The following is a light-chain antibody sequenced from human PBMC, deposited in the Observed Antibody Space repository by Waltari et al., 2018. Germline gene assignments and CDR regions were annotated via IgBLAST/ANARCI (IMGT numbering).Light chain of an antibody. V-gene: IGLV1-51*02. Sequence: QSVLTQPPSVSAAPGQKVTISCSGSTSNIGDNYVSWYQQFPGAAPKVLIYGDHNGTTGTPDRFSASKSGTSATLDITGLQTGDEADCFCGTWYNTLSPVFGGGTTVTVL. J-gene: IGLJ2*01. CDR2: GDH. CDR3: GTWYNTLSPV. CDR1: TSNIGDNY.